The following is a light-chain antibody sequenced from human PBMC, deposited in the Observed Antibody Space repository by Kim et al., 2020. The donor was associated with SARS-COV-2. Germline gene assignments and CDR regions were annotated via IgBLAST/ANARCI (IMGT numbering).Light chain of an antibody. CDR2: GAS. V-gene: IGKV3-15*01. J-gene: IGKJ1*01. CDR3: QQYNNWPPGT. Sequence: SPGESATLSCRASQTIDSNLAWYQQKPGQAPRLLIFGASTRATGVPARFSGGGSGTEFTLTINSLQSEDFAVYYCQQYNNWPPGTFGQGTKVEIK. CDR1: QTIDSN.